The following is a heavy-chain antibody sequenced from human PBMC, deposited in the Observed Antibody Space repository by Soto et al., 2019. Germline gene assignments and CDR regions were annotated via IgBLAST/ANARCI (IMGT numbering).Heavy chain of an antibody. CDR3: ARGRGSRLDY. V-gene: IGHV4-34*01. CDR2: INHSGST. Sequence: AETLSLTCSVYGGSFIVYYWSWIRQPPGKGLEWIGEINHSGSTNYNPSLKSRVTISVDTSKNQFSLKLSSVTAADTAVYYCARGRGSRLDYWGQGNLVTVLL. D-gene: IGHD6-13*01. CDR1: GGSFIVYY. J-gene: IGHJ4*02.